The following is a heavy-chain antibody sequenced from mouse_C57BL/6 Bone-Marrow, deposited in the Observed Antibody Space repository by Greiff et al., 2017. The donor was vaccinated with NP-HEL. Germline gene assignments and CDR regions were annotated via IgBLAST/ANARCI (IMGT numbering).Heavy chain of an antibody. CDR2: IRNKANGYTT. Sequence: EVKLMESGGGLVQPGGSLSLSCAASGFTFTDYYMSWVRQPPGQALEWLAFIRNKANGYTTEYSASVKGRFTISRDNSQSILYLQMNALRAEDSATYYCARSIYYDYADDPFYAMDYWGQGTSVTVSS. J-gene: IGHJ4*01. CDR3: ARSIYYDYADDPFYAMDY. D-gene: IGHD2-4*01. V-gene: IGHV7-3*01. CDR1: GFTFTDYY.